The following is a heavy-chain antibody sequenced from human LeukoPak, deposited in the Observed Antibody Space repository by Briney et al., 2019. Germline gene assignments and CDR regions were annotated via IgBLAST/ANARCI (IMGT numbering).Heavy chain of an antibody. CDR1: GGSISSSSYY. CDR3: AMTTVRLRYYYYMDV. J-gene: IGHJ6*03. Sequence: SETLSLTCTVSGGSISSSSYYWGWIRQPPGKGLEWMGSIYYSGSTYYNPSLKSRVTISVDTSKNQFSLKLSSVTAADTAVYYCAMTTVRLRYYYYMDVWGKGTTVTVSS. CDR2: IYYSGST. D-gene: IGHD4-11*01. V-gene: IGHV4-39*01.